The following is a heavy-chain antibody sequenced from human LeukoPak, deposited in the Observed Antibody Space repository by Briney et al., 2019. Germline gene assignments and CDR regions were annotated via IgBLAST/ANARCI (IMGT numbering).Heavy chain of an antibody. Sequence: GRSLRLSCAASGFTFSSFGIHWVRQAPGKGLEWVAVITYDGNNKYYADSVKGRFTISRDNPKSTVYLQMNSLRADDTAVYFCARAPYGNYVNVYYFDYWSQGTLVTVSS. CDR2: ITYDGNNK. CDR3: ARAPYGNYVNVYYFDY. CDR1: GFTFSSFG. J-gene: IGHJ4*02. V-gene: IGHV3-30-3*01. D-gene: IGHD4-11*01.